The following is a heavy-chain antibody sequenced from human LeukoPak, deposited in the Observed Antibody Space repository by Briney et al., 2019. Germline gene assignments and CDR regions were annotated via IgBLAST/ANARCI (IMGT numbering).Heavy chain of an antibody. CDR2: ISWNSGSI. CDR1: GFTFDDYA. J-gene: IGHJ4*02. D-gene: IGHD3-22*01. CDR3: ARELYDSSGL. V-gene: IGHV3-9*01. Sequence: GGSLRLSCAASGFTFDDYAMHWVRQAPGKGLEWVSGISWNSGSIGYADSVKGRFTISRDNAKNSLYLQMNSLRAEDTALYYCARELYDSSGLWGQGTLVTVSS.